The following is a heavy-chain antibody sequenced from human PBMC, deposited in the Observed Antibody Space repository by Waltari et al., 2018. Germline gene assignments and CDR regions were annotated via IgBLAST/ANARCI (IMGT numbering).Heavy chain of an antibody. CDR2: IIPLLGIA. Sequence: QVQLVQSGAEVKKPGSSVKVSCKASGGTFSSYDISWVRQAPGQGLEWMGGIIPLLGIANYAQKFQGRGTITADKSTSPAYMERSSLRSEDTAVYYCARGPSDTIFGVVNYFDYWGQGTLVTVSS. J-gene: IGHJ4*02. D-gene: IGHD3-3*01. CDR1: GGTFSSYD. V-gene: IGHV1-69*10. CDR3: ARGPSDTIFGVVNYFDY.